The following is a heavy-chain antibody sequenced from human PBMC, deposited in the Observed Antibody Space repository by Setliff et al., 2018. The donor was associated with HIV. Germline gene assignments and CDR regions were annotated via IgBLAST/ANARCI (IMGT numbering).Heavy chain of an antibody. V-gene: IGHV4-59*01. CDR1: GAPISSYY. Sequence: LSLTCKVSGAPISSYYWNWIRQPPGKGLEWIGYIYNSGYSNSKPSLKSRVTISLDTSKNQFSLKLSSVTAADTAVYYCARGDGYRANDAYYDTGMDVWGQGITATVSS. CDR3: ARGDGYRANDAYYDTGMDV. J-gene: IGHJ6*02. CDR2: IYNSGYS. D-gene: IGHD5-12*01.